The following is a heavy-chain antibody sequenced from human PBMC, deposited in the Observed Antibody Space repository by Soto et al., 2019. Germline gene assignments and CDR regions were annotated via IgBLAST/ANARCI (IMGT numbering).Heavy chain of an antibody. J-gene: IGHJ5*02. D-gene: IGHD3-16*01. CDR2: INAGNGNT. CDR3: ARYLYDDYVLGSFSHIPGFDP. V-gene: IGHV1-3*01. CDR1: GYTFTSYA. Sequence: QVQLVQSGAEVKKPGASVKVSCKASGYTFTSYAMHWVRQAPGQRLEWMGWINAGNGNTKYSQKFQGIVTITRDTSARTADMGLGSLRSEDTAVYYCARYLYDDYVLGSFSHIPGFDPWGQETLVTVSS.